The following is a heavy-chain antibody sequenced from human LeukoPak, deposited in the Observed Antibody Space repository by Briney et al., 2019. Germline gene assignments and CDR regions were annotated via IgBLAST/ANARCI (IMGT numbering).Heavy chain of an antibody. J-gene: IGHJ4*02. CDR2: IKQDGSEK. CDR3: AREERVVAAPYFDY. CDR1: GFTFSSYW. Sequence: GGSLRLSCAASGFTFSSYWMSWVRQAPGKGLEWVANIKQDGSEKYYVDSVKGRFTISRDNAKNSLYLQMNSLRAEDTAVYYCAREERVVAAPYFDYWGQGTLVTVSS. V-gene: IGHV3-7*01. D-gene: IGHD2-15*01.